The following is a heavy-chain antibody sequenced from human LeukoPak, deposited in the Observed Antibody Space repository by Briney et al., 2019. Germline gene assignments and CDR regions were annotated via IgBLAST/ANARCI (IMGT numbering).Heavy chain of an antibody. V-gene: IGHV1-18*01. Sequence: GASVKVSCKASGYTFTSYGISWVRQAPGQGLEWMGWISAYNGNTNYAQKLQGRVTMTTDTSTSTAYMELRSLRSDDTAVYYCARDGYGSGYYCDYYYYYMDVWGKGTTVTVSS. CDR3: ARDGYGSGYYCDYYYYYMDV. CDR1: GYTFTSYG. D-gene: IGHD3-22*01. J-gene: IGHJ6*03. CDR2: ISAYNGNT.